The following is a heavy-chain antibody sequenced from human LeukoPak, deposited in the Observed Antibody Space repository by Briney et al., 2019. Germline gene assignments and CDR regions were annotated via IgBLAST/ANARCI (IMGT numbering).Heavy chain of an antibody. CDR1: GFTFTSSA. CDR3: AAPDTAKSWYYYGMDV. Sequence: SVKVSCKASGFTFTSSAVQWVRQARGQRLEWIGWIVVGSGNTNYAQKFQERVTITRDMSTSTAYMVLSSLRSEDTAVYYCAAPDTAKSWYYYGMDVWGKGTTVTVSS. CDR2: IVVGSGNT. J-gene: IGHJ6*04. D-gene: IGHD5-18*01. V-gene: IGHV1-58*01.